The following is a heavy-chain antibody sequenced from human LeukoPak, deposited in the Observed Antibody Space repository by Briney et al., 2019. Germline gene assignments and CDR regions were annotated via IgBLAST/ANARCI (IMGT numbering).Heavy chain of an antibody. J-gene: IGHJ4*02. CDR3: ARGLHVLRFLEWGYYFDY. D-gene: IGHD3-3*01. V-gene: IGHV1-46*01. Sequence: GASVKVACKSSGYTFTNYYMHWVRQAPGQGLEWMGIINPSGGSTSYAQKFQGRVTMTRDTSTSTVYMELSSLRSEDTAVYYCARGLHVLRFLEWGYYFDYWGQGTLVTVSS. CDR1: GYTFTNYY. CDR2: INPSGGST.